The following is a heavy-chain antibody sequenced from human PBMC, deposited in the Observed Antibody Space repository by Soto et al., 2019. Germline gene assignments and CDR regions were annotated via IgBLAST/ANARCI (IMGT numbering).Heavy chain of an antibody. CDR3: SRGRIRYCTNGVCPYNWFDP. J-gene: IGHJ5*02. CDR2: ISSSGSTI. D-gene: IGHD2-8*01. V-gene: IGHV3-11*01. CDR1: GFTFRDYY. Sequence: PGGSLRLSCAASGFTFRDYYMSWIRQAPGKGLEWVSYISSSGSTIYYADSVKGRFTISRDNAKNSLYLQMNSLRAEDTAVYYFSRGRIRYCTNGVCPYNWFDPWGQGTLVTVSS.